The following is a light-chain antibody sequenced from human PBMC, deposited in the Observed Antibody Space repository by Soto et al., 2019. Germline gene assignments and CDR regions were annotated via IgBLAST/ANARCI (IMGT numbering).Light chain of an antibody. CDR1: QSISSTY. V-gene: IGKV3-20*01. J-gene: IGKJ4*01. CDR2: GAS. CDR3: QQYSGSPPLT. Sequence: ENVLTQSPGTLSLSPGERATLSCRASQSISSTYLAWYQQKPGQPPRLLMYGASHRATGIPDRFSGSGSGTDFTLTISRREPEDFAVYYWQQYSGSPPLTFGGGTKVEIK.